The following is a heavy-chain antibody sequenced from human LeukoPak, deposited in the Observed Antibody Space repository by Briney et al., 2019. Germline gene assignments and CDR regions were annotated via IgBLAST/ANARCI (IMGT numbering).Heavy chain of an antibody. J-gene: IGHJ4*02. CDR2: ISWNSGSI. D-gene: IGHD3-22*01. CDR3: AKEGSGYYSNPFDY. V-gene: IGHV3-9*01. Sequence: GRSLRPSCAASGFTFDDYAMHWVRQAPGKGLEWVSGISWNSGSIGYADSVKGRFTISRDNAKNSLYLQMNSLRAEDTALYYCAKEGSGYYSNPFDYWGQGTLVTVSS. CDR1: GFTFDDYA.